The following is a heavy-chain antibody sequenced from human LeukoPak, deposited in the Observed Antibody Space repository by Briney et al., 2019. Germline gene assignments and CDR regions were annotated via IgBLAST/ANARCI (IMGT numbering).Heavy chain of an antibody. D-gene: IGHD2-8*01. CDR3: VKDKWIDH. Sequence: GGSLRLSCSVSGFTFSSYTMHWVRQAPGKGLEYVSSININGGRTYYADSVKGRFTISRDNSKNMLYLQMSSLGAEDTAVYYCVKDKWIDHWGQGTLVTVSS. CDR1: GFTFSSYT. CDR2: ININGGRT. J-gene: IGHJ4*02. V-gene: IGHV3-64D*09.